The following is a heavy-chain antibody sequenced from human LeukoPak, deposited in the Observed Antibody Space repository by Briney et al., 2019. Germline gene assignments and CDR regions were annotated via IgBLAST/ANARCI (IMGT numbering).Heavy chain of an antibody. CDR2: ISAYNGNT. CDR3: ARVSPYAQWLAPGYCYGMDV. CDR1: GYAFTSYG. J-gene: IGHJ6*02. D-gene: IGHD6-19*01. Sequence: GASVKVSCKASGYAFTSYGISWVLQAPGQGLEWMGWISAYNGNTNYAQKLQGRVTMTTDTSTSTAYMELRSLRSDDTAVYYCARVSPYAQWLAPGYCYGMDVWGQGTTVTVSS. V-gene: IGHV1-18*01.